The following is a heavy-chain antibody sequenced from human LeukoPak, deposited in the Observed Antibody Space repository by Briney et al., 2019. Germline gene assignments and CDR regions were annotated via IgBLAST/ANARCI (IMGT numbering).Heavy chain of an antibody. CDR3: AREGGVSDAFDI. V-gene: IGHV3-74*01. Sequence: GGSLRLSCAASGFTFSTYWMHWVRQVPGKGLVWVSRIDRDGNSTSYADSVKGRFTISRDNAKNTLYLQMNSLRAEDTAVYYCAREGGVSDAFDIWGQGTMVTVSS. CDR2: IDRDGNST. J-gene: IGHJ3*02. CDR1: GFTFSTYW. D-gene: IGHD1-26*01.